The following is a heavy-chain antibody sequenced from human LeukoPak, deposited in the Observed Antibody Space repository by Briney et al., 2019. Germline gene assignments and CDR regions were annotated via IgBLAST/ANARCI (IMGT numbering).Heavy chain of an antibody. CDR2: IYHSGST. CDR1: GGSISSGGYY. CDR3: ARDADLRRFDY. V-gene: IGHV4-30-2*01. Sequence: PPQTLSLTCTVSGGSISSGGYYWSWIRQPPGKGLEWIGYIYHSGSTYYNPSLKSRVTISVDRSKNQFSLKLSSVTAADTAVYYCARDADLRRFDYWGQGTLVTVSS. J-gene: IGHJ4*02. D-gene: IGHD3/OR15-3a*01.